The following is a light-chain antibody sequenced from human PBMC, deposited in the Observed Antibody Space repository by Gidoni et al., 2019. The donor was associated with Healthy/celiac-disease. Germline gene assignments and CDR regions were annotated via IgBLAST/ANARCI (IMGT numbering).Light chain of an antibody. V-gene: IGKV1-33*01. CDR3: QQYYNLPLT. CDR2: DAS. CDR1: QDISNY. Sequence: DIQMTQAPSYLSASVGDRVTITCQASQDISNYLTWYPQKPGKAPKLLIYDASNLATGVPSRFSGSGSGTDFTFTISSLQPEDIATYYCQQYYNLPLTFGQGTKLEIK. J-gene: IGKJ2*01.